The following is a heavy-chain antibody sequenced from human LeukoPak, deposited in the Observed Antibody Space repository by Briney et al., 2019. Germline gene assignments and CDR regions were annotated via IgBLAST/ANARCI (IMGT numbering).Heavy chain of an antibody. J-gene: IGHJ4*02. Sequence: SETLSLTCTVSGGSISYYYWGWIRQPPGKGLEWIGYIYYSGNTDYNPSLKSRVTMSVDTSRNQFSLRLTSVTAADTAVYYCARAGPRRDGYNVDYWGQGTLVTVPS. D-gene: IGHD5-24*01. CDR1: GGSISYYY. CDR3: ARAGPRRDGYNVDY. CDR2: IYYSGNT. V-gene: IGHV4-59*01.